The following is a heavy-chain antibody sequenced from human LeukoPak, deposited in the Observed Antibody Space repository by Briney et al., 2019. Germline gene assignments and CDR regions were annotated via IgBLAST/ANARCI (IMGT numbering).Heavy chain of an antibody. D-gene: IGHD2-21*01. CDR1: GGSISNYY. V-gene: IGHV4-59*08. Sequence: PSETLSLTCTVSGGSISNYYWSWVRQPPGKGLEWIGYIYYSGSTTYNPSLKSRVTISVDTSKNQFSLKLSSVTAADTAVYYCARRTYSDLWGRGTLVTVSS. CDR3: ARRTYSDL. J-gene: IGHJ2*01. CDR2: IYYSGST.